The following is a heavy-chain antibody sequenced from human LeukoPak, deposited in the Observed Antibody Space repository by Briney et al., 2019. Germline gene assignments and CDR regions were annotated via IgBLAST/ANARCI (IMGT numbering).Heavy chain of an antibody. CDR3: ARLRDYSNVPH. Sequence: SETLSLTCTVSGGSISSSSYYWGWIRQPPGKGLEWIGSIYYSGSTYYNPSLKSRVTISVDTSKNQFSLKLSSVTAADTAAYYCARLRDYSNVPHWGQGTLVTVSS. CDR2: IYYSGST. J-gene: IGHJ4*02. V-gene: IGHV4-39*01. CDR1: GGSISSSSYY. D-gene: IGHD4-11*01.